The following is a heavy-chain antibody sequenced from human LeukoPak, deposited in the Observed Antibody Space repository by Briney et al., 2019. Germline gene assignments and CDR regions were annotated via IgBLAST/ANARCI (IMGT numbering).Heavy chain of an antibody. CDR3: ARDTGYDFWSGYDY. J-gene: IGHJ4*02. CDR2: IYTSGST. D-gene: IGHD3-3*01. CDR1: GGSISSGSYY. Sequence: SETLSLTCTVSGGSISSGSYYWSWIRQPAGKGLEWIGRIYTSGSTNYNPSLKSRVTISVDTSKNQFSLKLSSVTAADTAVYYCARDTGYDFWSGYDYWGQGTLVTVSS. V-gene: IGHV4-61*02.